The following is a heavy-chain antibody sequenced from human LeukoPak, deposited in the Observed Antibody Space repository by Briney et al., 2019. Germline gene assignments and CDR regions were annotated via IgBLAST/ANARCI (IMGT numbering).Heavy chain of an antibody. CDR2: INHSGST. Sequence: SETLSLTCAVYGGSFSGYYWSWIRQPPGKGLEWIGEINHSGSTNYNPSLKSRVTISVDTSKNQFSLKLSSVTAADTAVYYCAGGYDSSGPYYFDYWGQGTLVTVSS. J-gene: IGHJ4*02. V-gene: IGHV4-34*01. D-gene: IGHD3-22*01. CDR3: AGGYDSSGPYYFDY. CDR1: GGSFSGYY.